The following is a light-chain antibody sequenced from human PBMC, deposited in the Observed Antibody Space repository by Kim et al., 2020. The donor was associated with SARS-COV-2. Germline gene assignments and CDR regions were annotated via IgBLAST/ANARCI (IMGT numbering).Light chain of an antibody. J-gene: IGKJ4*01. V-gene: IGKV3-11*01. CDR2: DAS. CDR1: QSVSSY. CDR3: QQRSNWPLT. Sequence: EIVSTQSPATLSLSPGERVTLSCRASQSVSSYLAWYQQKPGQPPRLLIYDASNRATGIPARFSGSGSGTDFTLTITSLEPEDFAVYYCQQRSNWPLTFGGGTKVDIK.